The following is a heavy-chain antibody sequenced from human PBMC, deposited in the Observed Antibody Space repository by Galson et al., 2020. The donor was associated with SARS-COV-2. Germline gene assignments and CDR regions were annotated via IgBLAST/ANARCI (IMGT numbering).Heavy chain of an antibody. D-gene: IGHD3-10*01. CDR1: GFAFSSYT. Sequence: LSLTCAASGFAFSSYTMNWVRQAPGKGLEWVASLDTSSTYIYHADSLKGRFTISRDNAENSLYLQMNSLRAEDTAVYYCARSPPASTSGTSIYFDYWGQGTQVTVSS. V-gene: IGHV3-21*01. CDR3: ARSPPASTSGTSIYFDY. J-gene: IGHJ4*02. CDR2: LDTSSTYI.